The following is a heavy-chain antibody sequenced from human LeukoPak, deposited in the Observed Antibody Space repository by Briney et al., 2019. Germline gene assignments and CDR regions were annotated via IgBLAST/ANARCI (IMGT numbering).Heavy chain of an antibody. CDR1: GFTFSSYG. V-gene: IGHV3-33*06. J-gene: IGHJ4*02. CDR3: AKDRGEMATITFDY. Sequence: GGSLRLSCAASGFTFSSYGMHWVRQAPGKGLEWVAAIWYDGSNKYYADSVKGRFTISRDNSKNTLYLQMNSLRAEDTAVYYCAKDRGEMATITFDYWGQGTLVTVSS. D-gene: IGHD5-24*01. CDR2: IWYDGSNK.